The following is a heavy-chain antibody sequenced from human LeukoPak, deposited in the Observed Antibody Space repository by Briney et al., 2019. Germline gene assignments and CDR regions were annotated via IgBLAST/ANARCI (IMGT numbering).Heavy chain of an antibody. V-gene: IGHV3-30*03. CDR2: ISYDGSNK. CDR3: ARERAAVADY. Sequence: PGGSLRLSCAASGFTFSSYGMHWVRQAPGKGLEWVAVISYDGSNKYYADSVKGRFTISRDNSKNTLYLQMNSLRAEDTAVYYCARERAAVADYWGQGTLVTVSS. CDR1: GFTFSSYG. J-gene: IGHJ4*02. D-gene: IGHD6-19*01.